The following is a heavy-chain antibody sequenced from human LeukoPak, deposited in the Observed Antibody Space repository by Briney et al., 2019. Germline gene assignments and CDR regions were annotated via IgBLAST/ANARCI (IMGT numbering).Heavy chain of an antibody. CDR1: GGSFSGYY. V-gene: IGHV4-34*01. D-gene: IGHD2-2*01. CDR3: ARVVHCSSTSCARGYYYYYMDV. Sequence: SETLSLTCAVYGGSFSGYYWSWIRQPPGKGLEWIGEINHSGSTNYSPSLKSRVTISVDTSKNQFSLKLSSVTAADTAVYYCARVVHCSSTSCARGYYYYYMDVWGKGTTVTVSS. CDR2: INHSGST. J-gene: IGHJ6*03.